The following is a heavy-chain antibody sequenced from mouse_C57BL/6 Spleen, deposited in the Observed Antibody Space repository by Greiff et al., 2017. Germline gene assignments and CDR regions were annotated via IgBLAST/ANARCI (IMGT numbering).Heavy chain of an antibody. CDR2: IDPSDSET. CDR3: ARFGDYFLFAY. Sequence: QVQLKQPGAELVRPGSSVKLSCKASGYTFTSYWMHWVKQRPIQGLEWIGNIDPSDSETHYNQKFKDKATLTVDKSSSTAYMQLSSLTSEDSAVYYCARFGDYFLFAYWGQGTLVTVSA. D-gene: IGHD1-1*01. V-gene: IGHV1-52*01. CDR1: GYTFTSYW. J-gene: IGHJ3*01.